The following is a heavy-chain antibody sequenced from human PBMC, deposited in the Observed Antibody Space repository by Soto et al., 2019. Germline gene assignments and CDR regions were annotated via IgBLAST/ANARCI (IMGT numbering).Heavy chain of an antibody. CDR3: ARDQRRRWYGGYDY. CDR2: INPNSGGT. D-gene: IGHD6-13*01. CDR1: GYTFTGYY. V-gene: IGHV1-2*04. J-gene: IGHJ4*02. Sequence: ASVKVSCKASGYTFTGYYMHWVRQAPGQGLEWMGWINPNSGGTNYAQKFQGWVTMTRDTSISTAYMELSRLRSDDTAVYYCARDQRRRWYGGYDYWGQGPLVTVYS.